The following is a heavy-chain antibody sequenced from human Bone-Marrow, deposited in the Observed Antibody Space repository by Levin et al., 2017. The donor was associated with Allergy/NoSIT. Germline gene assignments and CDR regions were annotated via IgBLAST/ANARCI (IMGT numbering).Heavy chain of an antibody. D-gene: IGHD2-2*01. V-gene: IGHV3-53*01. J-gene: IGHJ3*02. CDR3: ARGEGVIPAAGGAFDI. CDR1: GFTVSTNY. CDR2: IYSGGST. Sequence: GGSLRLSCAASGFTVSTNYMNWVRQAPGKGLEWVSVIYSGGSTYYADSVKGRFTISRDNSKNTLYLQMNSLRAEDTAVYYCARGEGVIPAAGGAFDIWGQGTMVTVSS.